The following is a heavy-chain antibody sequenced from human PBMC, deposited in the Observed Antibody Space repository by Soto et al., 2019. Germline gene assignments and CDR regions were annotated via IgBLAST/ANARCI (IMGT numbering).Heavy chain of an antibody. CDR3: TRHKKVLGPYCGGDCYPFDP. CDR1: GFTFSGSA. D-gene: IGHD2-21*02. J-gene: IGHJ5*02. Sequence: EVQLVESGGGLVQPGGSLKLSCAASGFTFSGSAMHWVRQASGKGLEWVGRIRSKANSYATAYAASVKGRFTISRDDSKNTAYRQMNSLKTEDTAVYYCTRHKKVLGPYCGGDCYPFDPWGQGTLVTVSS. V-gene: IGHV3-73*02. CDR2: IRSKANSYAT.